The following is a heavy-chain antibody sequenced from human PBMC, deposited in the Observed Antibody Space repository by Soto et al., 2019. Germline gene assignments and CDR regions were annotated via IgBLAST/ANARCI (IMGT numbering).Heavy chain of an antibody. J-gene: IGHJ4*02. Sequence: SETLSLTCTVSGGSISGYYWNWIRQSPGKGLEWIGYIYYSGSTFYNPSLKSRLTISVDTSKNQFSLKLSSVTAADTAVYYCARSSITPRLFMYPFDYWGQGTLVTVSS. CDR2: IYYSGST. CDR3: ARSSITPRLFMYPFDY. V-gene: IGHV4-59*08. CDR1: GGSISGYY. D-gene: IGHD6-6*01.